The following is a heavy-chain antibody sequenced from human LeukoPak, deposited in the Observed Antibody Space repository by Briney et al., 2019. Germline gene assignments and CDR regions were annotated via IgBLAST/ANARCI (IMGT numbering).Heavy chain of an antibody. V-gene: IGHV3-9*01. J-gene: IGHJ4*02. CDR3: AKDGDSSGWNFDY. CDR2: ISWNSGSI. CDR1: GFTFDDYA. Sequence: PGRSLRLSCAASGFTFDDYAMHWVRQAPGKGLEWVSGISWNSGSIGYADSVRGRFTISRDNAKNSLYLQMNSLRAEDTALYYCAKDGDSSGWNFDYWGQGTLVTVSS. D-gene: IGHD6-19*01.